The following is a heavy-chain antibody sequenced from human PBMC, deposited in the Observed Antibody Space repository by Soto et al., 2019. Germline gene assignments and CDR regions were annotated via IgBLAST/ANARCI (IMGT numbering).Heavy chain of an antibody. D-gene: IGHD5-12*01. Sequence: QVQLVQSGAEVQKPWSSVKVSCKASGGTFSSYAISWVRQAPGQGLEWMGGIIPIFGTANYAQKFQGRVTITADESTSTAYMELSSLRSEDTAVYCCAGEGRRDGYNGFDYWGQGTLVTVSS. V-gene: IGHV1-69*01. CDR3: AGEGRRDGYNGFDY. J-gene: IGHJ4*02. CDR1: GGTFSSYA. CDR2: IIPIFGTA.